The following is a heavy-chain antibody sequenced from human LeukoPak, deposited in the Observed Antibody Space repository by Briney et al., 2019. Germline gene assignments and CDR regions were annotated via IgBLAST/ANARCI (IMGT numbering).Heavy chain of an antibody. CDR3: AKHYRGAAAGPYYFDY. V-gene: IGHV4-39*01. Sequence: SETLSLTCTVSGGSISSSSYYWGWIRQPPGKGLEWIGSIYYSGSTYYNPSLKSRVTISVDASKNQFSLKLSSVTPADTAVYYCAKHYRGAAAGPYYFDYWGQGTLVTVSS. J-gene: IGHJ4*02. CDR2: IYYSGST. CDR1: GGSISSSSYY. D-gene: IGHD6-13*01.